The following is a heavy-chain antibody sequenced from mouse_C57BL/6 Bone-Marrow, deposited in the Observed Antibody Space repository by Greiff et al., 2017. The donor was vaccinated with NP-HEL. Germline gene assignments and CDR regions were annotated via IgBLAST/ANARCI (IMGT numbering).Heavy chain of an antibody. CDR2: IYPRSGNT. CDR3: ARARGYHVAY. D-gene: IGHD2-2*01. CDR1: GYTFTSYG. J-gene: IGHJ3*01. Sequence: VQLQESGAELARPGASVKLSCKASGYTFTSYGISWVKQRTGQGLEWIGEIYPRSGNTYYNEKFTGKATLTADKSSSTAYMELRSLTSEDSAGDCCARARGYHVAYWGQGTLVTVSA. V-gene: IGHV1-81*01.